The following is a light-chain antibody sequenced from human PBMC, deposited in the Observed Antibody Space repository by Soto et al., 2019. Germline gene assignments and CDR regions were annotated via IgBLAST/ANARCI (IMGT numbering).Light chain of an antibody. CDR2: DNN. CDR1: SSNIGNNY. V-gene: IGLV1-51*01. CDR3: GPWDSSLSAGV. Sequence: QSVLTQPPSVSAAPGQKVTISCSGSSSNIGNNYVSWYQQLPGTAPKLLIYDNNKRPSGIPDRFSGSKSGTSATLGITGLQTGDEADYYCGPWDSSLSAGVFGGGTKLTVL. J-gene: IGLJ2*01.